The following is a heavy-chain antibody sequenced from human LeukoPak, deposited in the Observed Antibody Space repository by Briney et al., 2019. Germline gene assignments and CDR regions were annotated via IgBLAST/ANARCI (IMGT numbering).Heavy chain of an antibody. CDR2: IDPSDSYT. J-gene: IGHJ3*02. Sequence: GESLKISCEGSGYSFTSYWISWVRQMPGKGLEWMGRIDPSDSYTNYSPSFQGHVTISADKSISTAYLQWSSLKASDTAMYYCVIYDILTGYYIDAFDIWGQGTMVTVSS. CDR1: GYSFTSYW. D-gene: IGHD3-9*01. CDR3: VIYDILTGYYIDAFDI. V-gene: IGHV5-10-1*01.